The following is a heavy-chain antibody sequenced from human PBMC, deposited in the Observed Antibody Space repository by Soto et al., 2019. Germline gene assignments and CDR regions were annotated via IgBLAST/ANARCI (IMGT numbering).Heavy chain of an antibody. D-gene: IGHD3-10*01. Sequence: EVQLLESGGGLVQPGGSLRLSCAASGFTFNNYAMTWVRQAPGKGLEWVSAISGGGDTTSYVDSVKGRFTVSRDGSKNTLYLQMSSLRAEDTALYYCAKGRGGSGSLTPRVDFWGQGTLVTVSS. CDR2: ISGGGDTT. J-gene: IGHJ4*02. V-gene: IGHV3-23*01. CDR1: GFTFNNYA. CDR3: AKGRGGSGSLTPRVDF.